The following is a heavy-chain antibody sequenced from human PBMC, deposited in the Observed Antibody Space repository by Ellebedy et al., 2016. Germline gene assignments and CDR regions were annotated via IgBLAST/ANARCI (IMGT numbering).Heavy chain of an antibody. J-gene: IGHJ4*02. D-gene: IGHD1-14*01. Sequence: GESLKISCAASGFTLSSFVMRWVRQAPGKGLEWVSTIGSGGDTHYADSVKGRLTISRDNSKNTLYLQMNSLRAEDTAIYYCAKTGQLDSWGQGTLVTVSS. CDR3: AKTGQLDS. CDR1: GFTLSSFV. V-gene: IGHV3-23*01. CDR2: IGSGGDT.